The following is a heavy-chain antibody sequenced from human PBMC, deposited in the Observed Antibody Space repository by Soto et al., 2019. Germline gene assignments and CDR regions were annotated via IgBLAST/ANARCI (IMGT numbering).Heavy chain of an antibody. D-gene: IGHD3-10*01. Sequence: GGSLRLSCAASGFTFSSYAMSWVRQAPGKGLEWVSAISGSGGSTYYADSVKGRFTISRDNSKNTLYLQMNSLRAEDTAVYYCAKLRHYYGSGSPFDYWGQGTLVTAPQ. CDR3: AKLRHYYGSGSPFDY. CDR1: GFTFSSYA. CDR2: ISGSGGST. V-gene: IGHV3-23*01. J-gene: IGHJ4*02.